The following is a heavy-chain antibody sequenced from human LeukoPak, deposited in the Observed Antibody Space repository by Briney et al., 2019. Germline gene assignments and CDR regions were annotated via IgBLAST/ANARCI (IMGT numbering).Heavy chain of an antibody. D-gene: IGHD5-12*01. CDR2: IYYTGTT. J-gene: IGHJ3*02. CDR1: GGSISSSLYH. CDR3: ARMPRLLWLTSYRAFDI. Sequence: PSETLSLTCTVSGGSISSSLYHWGWIRQSPGKNLEWLGSIYYTGTTHYNPSLKSRVTISVDTSKNQFSLKLTSVTATDTAVYYCARMPRLLWLTSYRAFDIWGQGTMVTVSS. V-gene: IGHV4-39*07.